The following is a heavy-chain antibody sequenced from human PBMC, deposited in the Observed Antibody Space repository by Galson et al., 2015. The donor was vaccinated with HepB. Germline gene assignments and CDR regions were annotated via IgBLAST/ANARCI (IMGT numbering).Heavy chain of an antibody. CDR3: ARDRTPANYYYHMDA. D-gene: IGHD3-22*01. Sequence: SVKVSCKASGATLNSYAFNWVRQAPGQGLEWMGRIIPVLDRANYAHKFQDRVTITADKSAKMVYMELRNLHSDDTAVYFCARDRTPANYYYHMDAWGQGTLVTVSS. CDR1: GATLNSYA. J-gene: IGHJ5*02. CDR2: IIPVLDRA. V-gene: IGHV1-69*04.